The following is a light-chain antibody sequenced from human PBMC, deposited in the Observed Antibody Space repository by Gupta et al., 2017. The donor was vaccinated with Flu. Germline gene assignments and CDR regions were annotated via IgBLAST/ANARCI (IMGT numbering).Light chain of an antibody. Sequence: DIQMTQSPSSLSASVGDRVSITCRASQGISNYLAWFQQKPGEAPKSLIYSGSSLHSGVPSRFGGSGSATSFTLTIKILHPEDFATYYFQQDVNYPYTFGQGTKLEIK. CDR3: QQDVNYPYT. V-gene: IGKV1-16*01. J-gene: IGKJ2*01. CDR2: SGS. CDR1: QGISNY.